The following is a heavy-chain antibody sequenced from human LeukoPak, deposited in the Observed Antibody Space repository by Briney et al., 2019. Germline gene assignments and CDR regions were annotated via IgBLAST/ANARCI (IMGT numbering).Heavy chain of an antibody. CDR3: ARDSMSGYSYGYDLDY. J-gene: IGHJ4*02. D-gene: IGHD5-18*01. V-gene: IGHV3-48*01. Sequence: GGSLRLSCAASGFTFSSYSMNWVRQAPGKGLEWVSYISSSSSTIYYADSVKGRFTISRDNAMNSLYLQMNSLRAEDTAVYYCARDSMSGYSYGYDLDYWGQGTLVTVSS. CDR1: GFTFSSYS. CDR2: ISSSSSTI.